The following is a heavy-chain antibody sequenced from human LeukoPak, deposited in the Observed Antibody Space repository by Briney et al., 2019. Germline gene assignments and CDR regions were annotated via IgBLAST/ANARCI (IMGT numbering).Heavy chain of an antibody. CDR3: ARHSPPYSGSYGMDV. D-gene: IGHD1-26*01. J-gene: IGHJ6*02. CDR2: ICYSGST. V-gene: IGHV4-39*01. CDR1: GGSISSSSYY. Sequence: SETLSLTCTVSGGSISSSSYYWGWIRQPPGKGLEWIGSICYSGSTYYNPSLKSRVTISVDTSKNQFSLKLSSVTAADTAVYYCARHSPPYSGSYGMDVWGQGITVTVSS.